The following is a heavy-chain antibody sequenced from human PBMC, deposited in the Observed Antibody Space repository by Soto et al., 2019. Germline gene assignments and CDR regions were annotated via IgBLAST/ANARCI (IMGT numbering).Heavy chain of an antibody. CDR3: ARDRMVRGVITMGYYYYYGMDV. Sequence: SETLSLTCTVSGGSVSSGSYYWSWIRQPPGKGLEWIGYIYYSGSTNYNPSLKSRVTISVDTSKNQFSLKLSSVTAADTAVYYCARDRMVRGVITMGYYYYYGMDVWGQGTTVTVSS. CDR1: GGSVSSGSYY. V-gene: IGHV4-61*01. CDR2: IYYSGST. J-gene: IGHJ6*02. D-gene: IGHD3-10*01.